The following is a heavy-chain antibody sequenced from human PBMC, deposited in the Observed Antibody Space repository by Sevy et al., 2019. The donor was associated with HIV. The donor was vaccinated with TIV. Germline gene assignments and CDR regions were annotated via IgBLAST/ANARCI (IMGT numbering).Heavy chain of an antibody. V-gene: IGHV1-69*13. CDR1: GGTFSSYA. D-gene: IGHD6-13*01. CDR3: ARDLQQLASGYFDY. J-gene: IGHJ4*02. Sequence: ASVKVSCKASGGTFSSYAISWVRQAPGQGLEWMGGIIPIFGTANYAQKFQGRVTITADESTSTAYMELSSLRSEDTAVYYWARDLQQLASGYFDYWGQGTLVTVSS. CDR2: IIPIFGTA.